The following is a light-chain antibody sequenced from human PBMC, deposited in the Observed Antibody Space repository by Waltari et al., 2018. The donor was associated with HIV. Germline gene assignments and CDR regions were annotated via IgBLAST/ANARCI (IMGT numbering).Light chain of an antibody. CDR2: DAS. J-gene: IGKJ2*01. V-gene: IGKV1-33*01. CDR1: QDISNY. Sequence: DIQMTQSPYSLSASVGDRVTITCQASQDISNYLNWYQQKPGKAPKLLIYDASNLETGVPSRFSGSGSGTDFTFTISSLQPEDIATYYCQQYDSLPPYTFGQGTKLEIK. CDR3: QQYDSLPPYT.